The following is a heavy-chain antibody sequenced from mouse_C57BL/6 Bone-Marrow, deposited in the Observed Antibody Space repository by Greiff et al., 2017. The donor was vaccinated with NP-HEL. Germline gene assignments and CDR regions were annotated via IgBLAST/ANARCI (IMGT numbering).Heavy chain of an antibody. V-gene: IGHV8-8*01. J-gene: IGHJ2*01. CDR3: ARTNWGFDY. D-gene: IGHD4-1*01. Sequence: WDDDKYYNPALKSRLTISKDTSKNQVFLKIANVDTADTATYYCARTNWGFDYWGQGTTLTVSS. CDR2: WDDDK.